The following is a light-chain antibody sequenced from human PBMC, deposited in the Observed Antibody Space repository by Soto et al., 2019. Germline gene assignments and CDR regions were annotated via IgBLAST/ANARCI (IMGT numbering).Light chain of an antibody. CDR1: QTINNN. J-gene: IGKJ5*01. V-gene: IGKV3-15*01. CDR2: GAS. CDR3: QQYNNWPPIT. Sequence: VMTQAPATLSVSPGERATLSCRASQTINNNIAWYQLKDGQVPRLLIYGASTRATDIPARFSGSGSGTDFTLTISSLEPEDFVVYYCQQYNNWPPITFGQGTRLEIK.